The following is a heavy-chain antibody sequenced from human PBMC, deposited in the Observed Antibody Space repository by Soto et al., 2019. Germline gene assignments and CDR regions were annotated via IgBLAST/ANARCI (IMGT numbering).Heavy chain of an antibody. J-gene: IGHJ5*02. CDR3: ARAWNGDANWFDP. D-gene: IGHD4-17*01. Sequence: QVQLQESGPGLVKPSQTLSLTCTVSGGSISSGGYYWSWIRQHPGKGLEWIGYIYYSGSTYYNPSLESRVTISVDTSKNQLSLKLSSVTAADTAVYYWARAWNGDANWFDPWGQGTLVTVSS. V-gene: IGHV4-31*03. CDR2: IYYSGST. CDR1: GGSISSGGYY.